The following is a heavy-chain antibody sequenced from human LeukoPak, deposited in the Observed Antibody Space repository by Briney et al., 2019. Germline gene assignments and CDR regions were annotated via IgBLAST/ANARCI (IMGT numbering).Heavy chain of an antibody. CDR1: GGSISSSSYY. Sequence: SETLSLTCTVSGGSISSSSYYWGWIRQPPGKGLEWIGSIYYSGSTYYNPSLKSRVTISVDTSKNQFSLKLSSVTAADTAVYYCARDSSGYSSGWYQESTRIDYWGQGTLVTVSS. CDR3: ARDSSGYSSGWYQESTRIDY. V-gene: IGHV4-39*02. CDR2: IYYSGST. D-gene: IGHD6-19*01. J-gene: IGHJ4*02.